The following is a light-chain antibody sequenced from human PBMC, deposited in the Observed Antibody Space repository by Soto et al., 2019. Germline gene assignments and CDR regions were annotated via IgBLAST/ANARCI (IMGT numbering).Light chain of an antibody. CDR3: QQLNSYPVT. J-gene: IGKJ5*01. Sequence: IQFTQSPSSLSSSVLERFTITCRASQGISSYLAWYQQKPGKAPKLLIYAASTLQSGVPSRFSGSGSGTDFTLTISSLQPEDFATYYCQQLNSYPVTFGQGTRLEIK. CDR2: AAS. CDR1: QGISSY. V-gene: IGKV1-9*01.